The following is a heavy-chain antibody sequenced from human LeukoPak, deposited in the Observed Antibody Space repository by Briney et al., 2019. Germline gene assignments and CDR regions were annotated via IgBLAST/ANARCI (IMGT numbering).Heavy chain of an antibody. Sequence: SGGSLRLSCAASGFSFSFYWMHWVRQAPGKGPVWVSRIKTDGGIADYADSVKGRFTISRDNAKNTLYLQMNSLRAEDTAVYYCAKDRILVGAIDYWGQGTLVTVSS. CDR1: GFSFSFYW. CDR3: AKDRILVGAIDY. D-gene: IGHD1-26*01. V-gene: IGHV3-74*01. J-gene: IGHJ4*02. CDR2: IKTDGGIA.